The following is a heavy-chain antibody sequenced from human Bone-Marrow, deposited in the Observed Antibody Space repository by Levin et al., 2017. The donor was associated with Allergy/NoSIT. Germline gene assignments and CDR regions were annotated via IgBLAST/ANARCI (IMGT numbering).Heavy chain of an antibody. Sequence: GGSLRLSCTASGFTFNKYGLTWVRQAPGKGLEWVASIGGSGIDSNYADSVRGRFTITRDMNRIFLQINRLRVEDTAIYYCAKDPMWDRYNFDMDVWGQGTSVIVSS. J-gene: IGHJ6*02. CDR3: AKDPMWDRYNFDMDV. V-gene: IGHV3-23*01. CDR2: IGGSGIDS. CDR1: GFTFNKYG. D-gene: IGHD1-26*01.